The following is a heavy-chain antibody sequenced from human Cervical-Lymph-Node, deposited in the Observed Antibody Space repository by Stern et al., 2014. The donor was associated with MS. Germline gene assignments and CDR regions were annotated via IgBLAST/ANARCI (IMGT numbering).Heavy chain of an antibody. V-gene: IGHV4-59*01. CDR2: IDYSGST. J-gene: IGHJ5*01. CDR3: ARALRNAYTWFDP. D-gene: IGHD2-2*01. Sequence: VQLVESGPGLVKPSETLSLTCTVSGGSITNYYWTWIRQPPGKGLEWIGHIDYSGSTNYNPSLESRVTMSVDSSKNEFSLILTSVTAADTAVYYCARALRNAYTWFDPWGQGTLVTVSS. CDR1: GGSITNYY.